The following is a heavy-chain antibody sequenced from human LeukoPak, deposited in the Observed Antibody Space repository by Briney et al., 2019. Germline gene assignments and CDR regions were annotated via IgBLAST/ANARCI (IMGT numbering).Heavy chain of an antibody. CDR3: ARGHSSGCYDY. J-gene: IGHJ4*02. CDR2: INHSGST. D-gene: IGHD6-19*01. Sequence: SETLSLTRAVYGGSFSGYYWSWIRQPPGKGLEWIGEINHSGSTNYNPSLKSRVTISVDTSKNQFSLKLSSVTAADTAVYYCARGHSSGCYDYWGQGTLVTVSS. V-gene: IGHV4-34*01. CDR1: GGSFSGYY.